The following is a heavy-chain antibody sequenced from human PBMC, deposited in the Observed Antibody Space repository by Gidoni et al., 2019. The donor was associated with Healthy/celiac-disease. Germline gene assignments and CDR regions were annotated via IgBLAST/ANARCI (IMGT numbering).Heavy chain of an antibody. Sequence: QVQLVESGGGVVQPGRSLRLSCAASGFPFSSYGMHWVRQAPGKGLEWVAVISYDGSNKYYADSVKGRFTISRDNSKNTLYLQMNSLRAEDTAVYYCAKATAGLNPGYYYGMDVWGQGTTVTVSS. CDR3: AKATAGLNPGYYYGMDV. V-gene: IGHV3-30*18. J-gene: IGHJ6*02. CDR1: GFPFSSYG. CDR2: ISYDGSNK. D-gene: IGHD3-16*01.